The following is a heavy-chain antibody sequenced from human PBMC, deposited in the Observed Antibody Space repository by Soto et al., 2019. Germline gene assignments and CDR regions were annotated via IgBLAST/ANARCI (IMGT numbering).Heavy chain of an antibody. CDR1: GFTFTSSA. Sequence: GASVKVSCKASGFTFTSSAVQWVRQARGQRLEWIGWIVVGSGNTNYAQKFQERVTITRDMSTSTAYIELSSLRSEDTAVYYCAANGGSSGYYYYYGMDVWGQGTTVTVSS. V-gene: IGHV1-58*01. CDR3: AANGGSSGYYYYYGMDV. D-gene: IGHD3-22*01. J-gene: IGHJ6*02. CDR2: IVVGSGNT.